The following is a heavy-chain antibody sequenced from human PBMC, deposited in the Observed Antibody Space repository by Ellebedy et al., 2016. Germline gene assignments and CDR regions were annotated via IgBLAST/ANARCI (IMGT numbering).Heavy chain of an antibody. J-gene: IGHJ6*02. V-gene: IGHV3-53*01. Sequence: GGFLRLSXAASGFTVISHYLSWVRQAPGKGLEWVSIIYSNDETYYADSVKGRFTISRDKSKNTVYLQMDTLRAEDTAVYFCARDLDDPLRATMDVWGQGTTVTVSS. CDR1: GFTVISHY. CDR2: IYSNDET. CDR3: ARDLDDPLRATMDV.